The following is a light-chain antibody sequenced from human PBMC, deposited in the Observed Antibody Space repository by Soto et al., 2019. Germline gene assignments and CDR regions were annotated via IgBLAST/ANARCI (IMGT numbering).Light chain of an antibody. V-gene: IGKV3-20*01. CDR3: QQYGTSVPLT. Sequence: IALTQSPGTLSLSPGERATLSCRASESVSSSYLAWYQQKPGQAPRLLIYGASTRATGIPDRFSGSGSATDFTLTISRLEPEDFAVYYCQQYGTSVPLTFGGGTKVDIK. J-gene: IGKJ4*01. CDR1: ESVSSSY. CDR2: GAS.